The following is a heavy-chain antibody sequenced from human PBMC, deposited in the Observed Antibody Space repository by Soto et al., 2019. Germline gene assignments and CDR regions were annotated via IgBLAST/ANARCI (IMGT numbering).Heavy chain of an antibody. V-gene: IGHV3-7*01. CDR3: FGGNGGPR. Sequence: QLVESGGDLVQPGGSLRLPCATSDFKFRNCGINWVRQAPGKGREWVANIKPDGGATNYVDSVKGRFTICRDNVRNSAPLQMNSLRVEDTEVYFCFGGNGGPRWGKGTLVNVYS. CDR1: DFKFRNCG. J-gene: IGHJ4*02. D-gene: IGHD3-16*01. CDR2: IKPDGGAT.